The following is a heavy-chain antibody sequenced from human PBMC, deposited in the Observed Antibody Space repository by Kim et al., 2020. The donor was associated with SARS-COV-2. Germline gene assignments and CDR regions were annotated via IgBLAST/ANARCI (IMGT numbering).Heavy chain of an antibody. J-gene: IGHJ4*02. Sequence: TVKSRCTISRDNSKTSLYLQMNSLRAEDTAVYYCAKGPYYDFWSGYYFDYWGQGTLVTVSS. V-gene: IGHV3-23*01. D-gene: IGHD3-3*01. CDR3: AKGPYYDFWSGYYFDY.